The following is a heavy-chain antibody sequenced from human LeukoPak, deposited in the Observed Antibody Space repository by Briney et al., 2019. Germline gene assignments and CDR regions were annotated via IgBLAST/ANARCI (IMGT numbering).Heavy chain of an antibody. CDR3: ARTVTREGSSWFYYYYYYMDV. V-gene: IGHV3-23*01. CDR2: ITATSSST. D-gene: IGHD6-13*01. Sequence: GGSLRLSCAASGFIFSNYGMSWVRQAPGKGLEWVSAITATSSSTHDADSVQGRFTISRDNSKNTLYLQMNSLRAEDTAVYYCARTVTREGSSWFYYYYYYMDVWGKGTTVTVSS. CDR1: GFIFSNYG. J-gene: IGHJ6*03.